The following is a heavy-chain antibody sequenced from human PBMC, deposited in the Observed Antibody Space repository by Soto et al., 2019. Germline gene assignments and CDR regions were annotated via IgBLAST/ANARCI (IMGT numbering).Heavy chain of an antibody. V-gene: IGHV3-15*01. Sequence: GGSLRLSCAASGFTFSNDWMSWVRQAPGKGLEWVGRIKSKTYGGTTDYAATVKGRFTISRDDSKITLYLQMNRLKTEYTAVYDCIAMGELLDFDFWGQGTMVTVSS. CDR2: IKSKTYGGTT. J-gene: IGHJ4*02. CDR3: IAMGELLDFDF. D-gene: IGHD1-26*01. CDR1: GFTFSNDW.